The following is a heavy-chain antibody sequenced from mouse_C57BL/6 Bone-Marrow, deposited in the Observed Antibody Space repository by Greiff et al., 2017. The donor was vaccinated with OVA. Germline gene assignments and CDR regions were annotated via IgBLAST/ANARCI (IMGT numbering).Heavy chain of an antibody. V-gene: IGHV1-15*01. J-gene: IGHJ3*01. D-gene: IGHD1-1*01. CDR2: LDPETGGT. Sequence: VQLQQSGAELVRPGASVTLSCKASGYTFTDYEMHWVKQTPVHGLEWIGALDPETGGTAYNQKFKGKAILTADKSSSTAYMELRSLTSEDSAVYYCTHYYGSSPPWFAYWGQGTLVTVSA. CDR1: GYTFTDYE. CDR3: THYYGSSPPWFAY.